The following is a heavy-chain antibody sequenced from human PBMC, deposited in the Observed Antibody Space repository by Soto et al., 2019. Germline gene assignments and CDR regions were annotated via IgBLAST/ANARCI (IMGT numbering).Heavy chain of an antibody. V-gene: IGHV3-23*01. CDR1: GFTFSSYA. Sequence: EVQLLESGGGLVQPGGSLRLSCAASGFTFSSYAMSWVRQGRRKGLGWVATFDRSGSNTYYTDSVKGRFTISRDNSKNTPFQPMNSLTADDTAVYYCANIGDPTYGNWYFELWGRRTLITVSP. D-gene: IGHD3-10*01. J-gene: IGHJ2*01. CDR2: FDRSGSNT. CDR3: ANIGDPTYGNWYFEL.